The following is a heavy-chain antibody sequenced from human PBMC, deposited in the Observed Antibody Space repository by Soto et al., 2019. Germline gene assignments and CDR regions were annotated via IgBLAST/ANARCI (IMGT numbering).Heavy chain of an antibody. CDR3: ARGLRWNGMDV. Sequence: QVQLQESGPGLVKPSETLSLTCTVSGGSISSYYWSWIRQPPGKGLEWIGYIYYSGSTNYNPSLKSRVTISVDTSKNQFSLKLSSVTAADTAVDYCARGLRWNGMDVWGQGTTVTVSS. V-gene: IGHV4-59*08. J-gene: IGHJ6*02. CDR2: IYYSGST. CDR1: GGSISSYY. D-gene: IGHD4-17*01.